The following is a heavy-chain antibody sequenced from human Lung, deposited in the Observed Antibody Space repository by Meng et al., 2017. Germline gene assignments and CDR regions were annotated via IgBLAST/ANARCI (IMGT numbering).Heavy chain of an antibody. CDR1: VNNFPAYW. Sequence: QWPLVRSGAEVNRLGASVKSSSKPSVNNFPAYWLHWGRRAPGQGLEWMGRIDPKSGDTHYAQSFQGRVTMTGDTSISTAYMELSWLRSDDTAMYYCARDEDISAAGKLFGDYWGQGTLVTVSS. CDR3: ARDEDISAAGKLFGDY. D-gene: IGHD6-13*01. CDR2: IDPKSGDT. V-gene: IGHV1-2*06. J-gene: IGHJ4*02.